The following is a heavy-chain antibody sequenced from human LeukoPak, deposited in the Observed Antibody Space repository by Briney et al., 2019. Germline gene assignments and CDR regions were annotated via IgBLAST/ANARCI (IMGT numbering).Heavy chain of an antibody. Sequence: GGSLRLSCAASGFTVSSNYMSWVRQAPGKGLEWVSVIYSCGSTYYADSVKGRFTISRDNSKNTLYLQMNSLRSDDTAVYYCAREWFGELLLLGGYFDYWGQGTLVTVSS. J-gene: IGHJ4*02. CDR3: AREWFGELLLLGGYFDY. V-gene: IGHV3-53*05. CDR1: GFTVSSNY. CDR2: IYSCGST. D-gene: IGHD3-10*01.